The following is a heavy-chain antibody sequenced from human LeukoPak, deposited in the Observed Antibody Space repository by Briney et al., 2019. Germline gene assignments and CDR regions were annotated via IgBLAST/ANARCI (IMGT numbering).Heavy chain of an antibody. CDR1: GFSFSNYA. J-gene: IGHJ4*02. D-gene: IGHD3-9*01. CDR2: ISGSGGST. Sequence: GGSLRLSCVSAGFSFSNYAMSWVRQAPGKGLEWVSSISGSGGSTHYADSVKGRFTISRDKTKNTLYLRMNSLRAEDTAVYYCAKEGDFYDILTDYWGQGTLVAVSS. CDR3: AKEGDFYDILTDY. V-gene: IGHV3-23*01.